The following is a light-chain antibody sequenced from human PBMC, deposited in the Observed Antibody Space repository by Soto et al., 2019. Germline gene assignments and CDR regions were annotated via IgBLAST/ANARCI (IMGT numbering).Light chain of an antibody. J-gene: IGKJ2*01. CDR2: CAS. CDR3: QPYGRSPMFT. CDR1: PSVSSDY. Sequence: EILLTQSPGTLSLSPGDRATLSCRASPSVSSDYLAWYQQKPGQAPRLLIYCASRGAAGIPDRFSGSGSGTDFTLTISRLEPEDFAVYFCQPYGRSPMFTFGQGTKLEVK. V-gene: IGKV3-20*01.